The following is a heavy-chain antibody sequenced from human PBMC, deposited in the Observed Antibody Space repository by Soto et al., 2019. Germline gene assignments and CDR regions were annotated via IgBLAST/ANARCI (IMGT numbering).Heavy chain of an antibody. D-gene: IGHD3-10*01. J-gene: IGHJ4*02. CDR3: ARQITYICDF. CDR1: GYRLDAAW. Sequence: PGESLKISCKGVGYRLDAAWIGWVRQMPGKGLEWMGIIKPGGSDLRYSPSFRGQVTISADAAVNTAYLQWDSLKASDTAMYYCARQITYICDFWGQRTLVTVSS. CDR2: IKPGGSDL. V-gene: IGHV5-51*01.